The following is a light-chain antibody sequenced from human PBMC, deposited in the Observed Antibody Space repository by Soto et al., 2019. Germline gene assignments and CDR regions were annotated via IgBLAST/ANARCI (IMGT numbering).Light chain of an antibody. CDR1: QGIRNW. V-gene: IGKV1-12*01. CDR3: QQTDSFPLS. Sequence: DIQLTQSPSFLSASVGDRVTITCRASQGIRNWLAWYQQTPGKAPELLIFAASSMQSGVPSRFSGRGSGTEFTLTIDSLQPEDFATYYCQQTDSFPLSFGGGTKVDIK. J-gene: IGKJ4*01. CDR2: AAS.